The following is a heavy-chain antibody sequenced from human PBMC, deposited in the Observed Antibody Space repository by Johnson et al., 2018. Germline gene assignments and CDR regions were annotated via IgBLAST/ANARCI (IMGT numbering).Heavy chain of an antibody. D-gene: IGHD3-9*01. V-gene: IGHV3-66*01. Sequence: VQLVESGGGVVQPGRSLRLSCAASGFTVSSNYMSWVRQAPGKGLEWVSVIYTDGTTYYADSVKGRFTIPRDNSKNTLYLQMNSLRVEDTALYYCAKWRYDILTGFPNGMDVWGQGTTVTVSS. CDR1: GFTVSSNY. CDR3: AKWRYDILTGFPNGMDV. CDR2: IYTDGTT. J-gene: IGHJ6*02.